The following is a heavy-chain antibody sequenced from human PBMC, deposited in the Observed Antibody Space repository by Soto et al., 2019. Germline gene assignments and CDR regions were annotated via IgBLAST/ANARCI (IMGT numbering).Heavy chain of an antibody. Sequence: PSETLSLTCTVSGGSVSNDNFYWSWIRQPPGKGLEWIGYVHSSGITSYNPSLKRRVTISVDTSRNQFSLRLSSVTAADTAVYYCARGLTMGQLPSHFDHWGQGTLVTVS. CDR1: GGSVSNDNFY. V-gene: IGHV4-61*01. D-gene: IGHD3-16*01. J-gene: IGHJ5*02. CDR2: VHSSGIT. CDR3: ARGLTMGQLPSHFDH.